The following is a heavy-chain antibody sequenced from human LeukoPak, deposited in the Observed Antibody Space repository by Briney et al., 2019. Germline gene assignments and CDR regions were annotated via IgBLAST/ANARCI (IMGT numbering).Heavy chain of an antibody. CDR2: IYYSGST. D-gene: IGHD3-10*01. CDR3: AKGSYGGDY. Sequence: SDTLSLTCTVSGVSISNYYWSWIRQPPGKGLEWIGYIYYSGSTNYNTSLKSRVTISVDASKTQFSLKLSSVTAADTAVYYCAKGSYGGDYWGQGTLVAVSS. J-gene: IGHJ4*02. CDR1: GVSISNYY. V-gene: IGHV4-59*08.